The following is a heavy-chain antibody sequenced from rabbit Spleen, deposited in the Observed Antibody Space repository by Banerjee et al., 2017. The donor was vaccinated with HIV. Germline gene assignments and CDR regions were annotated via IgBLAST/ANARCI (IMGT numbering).Heavy chain of an antibody. CDR1: GFSFSLNYW. CDR3: TRDDGSGPYYFNF. V-gene: IGHV1S45*01. D-gene: IGHD1-1*01. J-gene: IGHJ4*01. Sequence: QEQLEESGGDLVKPEGSLTLTCTASGFSFSLNYWICCVRQAPGKGLEWIACIYGDNTNATHYANWAKGRFTNSRTSSTTVTLQVTSLTAADTATYFCTRDDGSGPYYFNFWGPGTLVTVS. CDR2: IYGDNTNAT.